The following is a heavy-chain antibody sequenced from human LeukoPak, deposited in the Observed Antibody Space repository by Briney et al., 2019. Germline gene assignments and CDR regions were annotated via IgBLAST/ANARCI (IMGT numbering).Heavy chain of an antibody. CDR3: ARDVYSSGWYPDY. CDR2: ISWDGGST. J-gene: IGHJ4*02. D-gene: IGHD6-19*01. V-gene: IGHV3-43*01. CDR1: GFTFDDYT. Sequence: GGSLRLSCAASGFTFDDYTMHWVRQAPGKGLEWVSLISWDGGSTYYADSVKGRFTISRDNAKNSLYLQMNSLRAEDTAVYYCARDVYSSGWYPDYWGQGTLVTVSS.